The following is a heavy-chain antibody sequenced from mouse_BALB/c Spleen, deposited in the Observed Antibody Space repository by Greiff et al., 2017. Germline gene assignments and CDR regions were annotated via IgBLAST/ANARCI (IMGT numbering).Heavy chain of an antibody. CDR1: GFTFSSYG. J-gene: IGHJ3*01. Sequence: EVQGVESGGDLVKPGGSLKLSCAASGFTFSSYGMSWVRQTPDKRLEWVATISSGGSYTYYPDSVKGRFTISRDNAKNTLYLQMSSLKSEDTAMYYCARHRDGLAWFAYWGQGTLVTVSA. CDR3: ARHRDGLAWFAY. V-gene: IGHV5-6*01. D-gene: IGHD2-3*01. CDR2: ISSGGSYT.